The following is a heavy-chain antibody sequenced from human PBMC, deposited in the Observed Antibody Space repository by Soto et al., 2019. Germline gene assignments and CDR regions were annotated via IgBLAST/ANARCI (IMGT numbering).Heavy chain of an antibody. CDR2: AYYRSKWYH. CDR1: GDSVSSNSAA. CDR3: ARTIGYLDS. Sequence: PSQTLSLTCAISGDSVSSNSAAWNWIRQSPSRGLEWLGRAYYRSKWYHEYAVSVKGRITINPDTSKNQFSLQLNSVIPEDAAVYYCARTIGYLDSWGQGALVTVSS. V-gene: IGHV6-1*01. J-gene: IGHJ4*02.